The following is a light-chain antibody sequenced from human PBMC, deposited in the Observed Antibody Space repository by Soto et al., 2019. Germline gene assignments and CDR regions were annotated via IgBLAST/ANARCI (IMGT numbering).Light chain of an antibody. Sequence: DIQMTQSPSTLSASVGDRVTITCRASQRVNDWMAWYQQKPGKAPKLLIYKGSILENGVPSRFSGGGAGTEFSLTISSLQPDDFAAYYCHHYTLSWAFGRGTKL. J-gene: IGKJ1*01. CDR1: QRVNDW. CDR2: KGS. V-gene: IGKV1-5*03. CDR3: HHYTLSWA.